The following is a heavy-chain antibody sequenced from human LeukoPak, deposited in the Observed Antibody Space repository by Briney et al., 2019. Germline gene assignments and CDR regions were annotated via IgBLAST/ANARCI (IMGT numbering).Heavy chain of an antibody. Sequence: PGGSLRLSCAASGFTFSSYGMHWVRQAPGKGLEWVAVIWYDGSNKYYADSVKGRFTISRDNARDSLSLQMNSLRDEDTAVYYCARSQDYGDWGGYYYYGMDVWGQGTTVTVSS. D-gene: IGHD4-17*01. CDR3: ARSQDYGDWGGYYYYGMDV. CDR2: IWYDGSNK. J-gene: IGHJ6*02. CDR1: GFTFSSYG. V-gene: IGHV3-33*01.